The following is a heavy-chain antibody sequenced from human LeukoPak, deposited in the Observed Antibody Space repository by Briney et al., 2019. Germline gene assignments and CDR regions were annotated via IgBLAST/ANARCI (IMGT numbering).Heavy chain of an antibody. J-gene: IGHJ4*02. D-gene: IGHD2-15*01. Sequence: GGSLRLSCSASGFSFSRDYMSWVRQAPGKGLECGAKIEPDGSQQYYVDSVGGRFTISRDNSKNSLYLHLNFLRAEDTAVYYCVTETWWRFDHWGQGSLVTVSS. CDR2: IEPDGSQQ. CDR1: GFSFSRDY. V-gene: IGHV3-7*01. CDR3: VTETWWRFDH.